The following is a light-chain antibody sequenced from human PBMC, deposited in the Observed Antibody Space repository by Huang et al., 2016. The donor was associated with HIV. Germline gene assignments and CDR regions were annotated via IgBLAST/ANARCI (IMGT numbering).Light chain of an antibody. CDR3: LQHNTYPFT. Sequence: DIQMTQSPSVMSASVGDRVTISCRASQGIDNYLAWFQQKTGEVPKRLIYATSNLQSGGPSRFSGSRSGTEVTLTISGLQPEDFATYYCLQHNTYPFTFGGGTKVEIK. CDR2: ATS. J-gene: IGKJ4*01. CDR1: QGIDNY. V-gene: IGKV1-17*03.